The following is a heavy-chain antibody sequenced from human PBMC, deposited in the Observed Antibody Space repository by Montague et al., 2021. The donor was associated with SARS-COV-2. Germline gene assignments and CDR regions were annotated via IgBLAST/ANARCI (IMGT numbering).Heavy chain of an antibody. J-gene: IGHJ4*02. CDR1: GGSFSDYH. Sequence: SETLSLTCAVYGGSFSDYHWTWIRQSPGEGLEWIGQINYGGSTKYNPSLKSRVTISIDTSKHQFSLKLTSVTAADTAVYYCARGAPGYWGQGTLVTVSS. CDR3: ARGAPGY. V-gene: IGHV4-34*01. CDR2: INYGGST. D-gene: IGHD1-1*01.